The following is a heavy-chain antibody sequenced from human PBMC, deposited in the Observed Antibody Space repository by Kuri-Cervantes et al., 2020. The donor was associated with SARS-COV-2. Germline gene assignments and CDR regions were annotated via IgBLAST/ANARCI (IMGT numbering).Heavy chain of an antibody. D-gene: IGHD2-21*02. J-gene: IGHJ5*02. V-gene: IGHV1-18*01. Sequence: ASVKVSCKASGYTFTSYGISWVRQAPGQGLEWMGWISAYNGNTNYAQKLQGRVTMTTDTSTSTAYMELRSLRSEDTAVYYCATTTPFCGGDCPNWFDPWGQGTLVTVSS. CDR2: ISAYNGNT. CDR1: GYTFTSYG. CDR3: ATTTPFCGGDCPNWFDP.